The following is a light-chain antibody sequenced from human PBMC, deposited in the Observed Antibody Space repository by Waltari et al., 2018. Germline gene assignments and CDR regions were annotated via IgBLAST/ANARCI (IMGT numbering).Light chain of an antibody. V-gene: IGLV2-14*03. CDR2: DVN. CDR3: SAYTSSSTLGV. CDR1: SSDVGGYNY. Sequence: QSALTQPASVSGSPGQSITIPCTGTSSDVGGYNYVSWHQQHPGKAPKLIIYDVNKRPSGVSNRFPGSRSGNTASLTISGLQAEDEADYYCSAYTSSSTLGVFGGGTKVTVL. J-gene: IGLJ3*02.